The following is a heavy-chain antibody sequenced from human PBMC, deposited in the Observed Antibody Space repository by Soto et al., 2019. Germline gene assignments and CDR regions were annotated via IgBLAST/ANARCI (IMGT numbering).Heavy chain of an antibody. CDR2: MSGSGGMI. J-gene: IGHJ4*02. D-gene: IGHD6-19*01. CDR1: RFTLISYS. Sequence: VGSLGLCCPTSRFTLISYSIHSVTQAPAQWLEWVSYMSGSGGMIYYAYSVKGGFTILRENAKKSVSVQMSSVRAEHTAVYFCARETGLRSSGWLYYFYFWGEGT. CDR3: ARETGLRSSGWLYYFYF. V-gene: IGHV3-48*01.